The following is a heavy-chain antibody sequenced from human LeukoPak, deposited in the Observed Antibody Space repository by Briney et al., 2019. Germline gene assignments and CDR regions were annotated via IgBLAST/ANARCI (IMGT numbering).Heavy chain of an antibody. CDR1: GFTFSSYV. CDR3: AKDDRWLQFCC. CDR2: ISYDGSNE. D-gene: IGHD5-24*01. J-gene: IGHJ4*02. Sequence: PGGSLRLSCAASGFTFSSYVMHWVRQAPGKGLEWVAIISYDGSNEYYADSVKGRFTISRDNSKNTLYLQMNSLRAEDTAVYYCAKDDRWLQFCCWGQGTLVTVSA. V-gene: IGHV3-30*04.